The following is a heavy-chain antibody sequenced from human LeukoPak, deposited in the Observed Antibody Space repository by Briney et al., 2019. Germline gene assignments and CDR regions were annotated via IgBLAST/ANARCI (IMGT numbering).Heavy chain of an antibody. Sequence: ASVRVSCKASGYTFTGYYMHWVRQAPGQGLEWMGWINPNSGGTNYAQKFQGRVTMTRDTSISTAYMELSRLRSDDTAVYYCARVRIVGATGRWDYWGQGTLVTVSS. CDR2: INPNSGGT. J-gene: IGHJ4*02. CDR3: ARVRIVGATGRWDY. V-gene: IGHV1-2*02. CDR1: GYTFTGYY. D-gene: IGHD1-26*01.